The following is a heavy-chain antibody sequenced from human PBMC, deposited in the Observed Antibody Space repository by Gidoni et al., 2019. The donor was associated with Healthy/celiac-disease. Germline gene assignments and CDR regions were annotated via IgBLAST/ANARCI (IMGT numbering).Heavy chain of an antibody. V-gene: IGHV4-4*07. CDR3: ARVGHSLVGATRDHYYYYGMDV. Sequence: QVQLQESGPGLVKPSETLYLTCTVSGGSISSYYWSWIRQPAGKGLEWIGRIYTSGSTNYNPSLKSRVTMSVDTSKNQFSLKLSSVTAADTAVYYCARVGHSLVGATRDHYYYYGMDVWGQGTTVTVSS. J-gene: IGHJ6*02. D-gene: IGHD1-26*01. CDR1: GGSISSYY. CDR2: IYTSGST.